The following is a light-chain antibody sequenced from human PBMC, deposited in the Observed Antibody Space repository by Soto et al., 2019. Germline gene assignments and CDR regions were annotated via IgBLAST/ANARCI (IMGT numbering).Light chain of an antibody. CDR3: CSYGGDRV. V-gene: IGLV2-23*02. Sequence: QSALTQPASVSGSPGQSITISCTGTISNVGNYNLVSWYQQHPGKAPKLILYEVNKRPSGVSNRFSGSKSGNTASLTISGLQTEDEADYYCCSYGGDRVFGGGTKVTVL. CDR1: ISNVGNYNL. J-gene: IGLJ2*01. CDR2: EVN.